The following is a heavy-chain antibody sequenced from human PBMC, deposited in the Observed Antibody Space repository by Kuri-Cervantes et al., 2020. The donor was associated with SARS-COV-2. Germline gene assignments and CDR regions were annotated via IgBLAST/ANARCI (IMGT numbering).Heavy chain of an antibody. CDR3: ARDRYFDYLRVNFFDY. V-gene: IGHV4-30-2*01. Sequence: LRLSCGVSGGSISSVGYSWNWIRQPPGKGLEWIGYIYHSGATLYNPSVKSRVTMSIDKCKNQFSLKLRSATAADTAVYYCARDRYFDYLRVNFFDYWGQGSLVTVSS. J-gene: IGHJ4*02. D-gene: IGHD3-9*01. CDR2: IYHSGAT. CDR1: GGSISSVGYS.